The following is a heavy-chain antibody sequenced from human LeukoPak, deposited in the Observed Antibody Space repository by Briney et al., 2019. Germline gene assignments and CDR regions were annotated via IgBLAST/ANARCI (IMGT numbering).Heavy chain of an antibody. CDR3: ARATTEAGISATGTGY. D-gene: IGHD6-13*01. CDR1: GFTFSSYA. Sequence: GGSLRLSCAASGFTFSSYAMSWVRQAPGKGLEWVSAISGSGGSTYYADSVKGRFTISRDNAKNSLYLHMNSLRAEDTAVYYCARATTEAGISATGTGYWGQGTLVTVSS. CDR2: ISGSGGST. V-gene: IGHV3-23*01. J-gene: IGHJ4*02.